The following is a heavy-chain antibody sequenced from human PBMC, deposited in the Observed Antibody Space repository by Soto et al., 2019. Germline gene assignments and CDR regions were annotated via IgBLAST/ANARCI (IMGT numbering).Heavy chain of an antibody. CDR2: IDPSGSYT. V-gene: IGHV5-10-1*01. J-gene: IGHJ6*02. CDR3: ARQRDDSSGYYYYYYYGMDV. Sequence: GESLKISCKGSGYSFTSYWISWVRQMHGKGLEWMGRIDPSGSYTNYSPSFQGHVTISADKSISTAYLQRSSPKASDTAMYYCARQRDDSSGYYYYYYYGMDVWGQGTTVTVS. D-gene: IGHD3-22*01. CDR1: GYSFTSYW.